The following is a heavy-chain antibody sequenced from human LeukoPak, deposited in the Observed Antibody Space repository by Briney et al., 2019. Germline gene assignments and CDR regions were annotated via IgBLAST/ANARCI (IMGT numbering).Heavy chain of an antibody. V-gene: IGHV4-4*07. CDR3: ARDFTSKNWFDT. J-gene: IGHJ5*02. D-gene: IGHD2/OR15-2a*01. CDR1: GGSITTYS. Sequence: SETLSLTCTVFGGSITTYSWSWIRQPAGRGLEWIGRFYSSGSTAYNPSLKSRVTMSVDTSKNQVSLKLSSVTAADTAIYYCARDFTSKNWFDTWGQGTLVTVSS. CDR2: FYSSGST.